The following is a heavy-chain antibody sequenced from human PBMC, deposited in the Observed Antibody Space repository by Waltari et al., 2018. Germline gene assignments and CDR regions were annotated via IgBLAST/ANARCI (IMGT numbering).Heavy chain of an antibody. CDR3: AKESGSSWSPLDY. J-gene: IGHJ4*02. Sequence: EVQLVESGGGLVQPGGSLRLSCAASGFTFSSYEMNWVRQAPGKGMEWVSYIRVSGTTISYADSVKGRFTISRDNAKNSLYLQMNSLRAEDTAVYYCAKESGSSWSPLDYWGQGTLVTVSS. V-gene: IGHV3-48*03. CDR1: GFTFSSYE. CDR2: IRVSGTTI. D-gene: IGHD6-13*01.